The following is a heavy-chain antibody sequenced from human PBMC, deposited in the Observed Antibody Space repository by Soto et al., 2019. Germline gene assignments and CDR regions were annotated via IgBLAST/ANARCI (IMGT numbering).Heavy chain of an antibody. V-gene: IGHV1-18*04. CDR3: ARRHISTWKRDWLDT. J-gene: IGHJ5*02. Sequence: VQLVQSGAEVKEPGASVKISCKASGYTFTNYGFSWVRPAPGQGLEWMGWIGPYNTNATYTQKLQGRVFMTTDSSTTTAYMELRSLRSDDTAVYYCARRHISTWKRDWLDTWGQGTLVTVSS. CDR1: GYTFTNYG. D-gene: IGHD6-13*01. CDR2: IGPYNTNA.